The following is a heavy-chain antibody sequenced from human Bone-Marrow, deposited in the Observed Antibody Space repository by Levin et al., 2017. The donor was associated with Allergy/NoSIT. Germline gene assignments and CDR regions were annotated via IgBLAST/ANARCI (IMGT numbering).Heavy chain of an antibody. CDR3: ARAGGASWYDC. V-gene: IGHV3-23*01. J-gene: IGHJ5*01. D-gene: IGHD2-21*01. Sequence: SCAASGFMFSRYTMAWVRQAPGKGLEWVSDISYDGGKTAYADSVKGRFTTSRDDSRSILYLQMNSLRVEDTAVYYCARAGGASWYDCWGQGTLVTVSS. CDR1: GFMFSRYT. CDR2: ISYDGGKT.